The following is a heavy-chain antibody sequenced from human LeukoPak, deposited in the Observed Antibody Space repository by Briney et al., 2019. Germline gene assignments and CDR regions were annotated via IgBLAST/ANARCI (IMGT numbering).Heavy chain of an antibody. J-gene: IGHJ3*02. CDR2: IYSGGST. D-gene: IGHD4-17*01. CDR1: GFTVSSNY. CDR3: ARRHYGGAFDI. Sequence: GGSLRLSCAASGFTVSSNYMSWVRQAPGKGLEWVSVIYSGGSTYYADSVKGRFTTSRDNSKNTLYLQMNSLRAEDTAVYYCARRHYGGAFDIWGQGTMVTVSS. V-gene: IGHV3-53*01.